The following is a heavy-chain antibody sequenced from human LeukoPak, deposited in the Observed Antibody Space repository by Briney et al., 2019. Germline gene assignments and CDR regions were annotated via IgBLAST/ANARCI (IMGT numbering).Heavy chain of an antibody. CDR2: IYYSGSP. CDR1: GGSISSSSYY. D-gene: IGHD2-8*01. Sequence: SETLSLTCTVSGGSISSSSYYWGWIRQPPGKGLEWIGSIYYSGSPYYTPSLKSRLTISVDTSKDQFSLKLTSVTAADTAVYYCAASGYSTRWYYYDFWGQGTLVTVSS. V-gene: IGHV4-39*01. J-gene: IGHJ4*02. CDR3: AASGYSTRWYYYDF.